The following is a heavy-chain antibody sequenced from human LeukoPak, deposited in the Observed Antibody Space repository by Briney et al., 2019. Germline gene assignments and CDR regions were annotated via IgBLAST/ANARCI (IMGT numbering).Heavy chain of an antibody. V-gene: IGHV4-59*08. CDR1: GGSISVYY. Sequence: SETLSLTCTVSGGSISVYYWSWLRQPPGKGLEWIGNIYYTGSTNYNPSLRSRLTISLDTSTSQFSLRLSSVTAADTAVYYCARHKPTGSYPLELWGQGTLVTVSS. CDR2: IYYTGST. J-gene: IGHJ4*02. CDR3: ARHKPTGSYPLEL. D-gene: IGHD3-10*01.